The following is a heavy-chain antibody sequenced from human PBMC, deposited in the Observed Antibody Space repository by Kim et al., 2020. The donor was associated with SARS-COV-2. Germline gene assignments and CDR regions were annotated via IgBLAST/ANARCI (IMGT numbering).Heavy chain of an antibody. D-gene: IGHD2-2*02. Sequence: SETLSLTCAVYVGSFSGYHLSWILPPPGNGLEWIGEINHSGTFNHNPSLKSRVTISIDRSKNQFSLKLTSVTAADTGFYYCARGRMGVVPAPVLGIGPHYEYFIMDVWGHGTTVTVSS. CDR2: INHSGTF. CDR1: VGSFSGYH. CDR3: ARGRMGVVPAPVLGIGPHYEYFIMDV. J-gene: IGHJ6*02. V-gene: IGHV4-34*01.